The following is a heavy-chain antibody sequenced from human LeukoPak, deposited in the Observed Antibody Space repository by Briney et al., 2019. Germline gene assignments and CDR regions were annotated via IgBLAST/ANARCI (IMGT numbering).Heavy chain of an antibody. D-gene: IGHD6-19*01. V-gene: IGHV4-34*01. Sequence: SETLSLTCAVYGGSFSGYYWSWIRQPPGKGLEWMAEINHSGSTHYNPTHKSRVTISVDTSKNQFSLKLSSGTAADTAVYYCARAGRIAVAGSWGQGTLVTVSS. CDR2: INHSGST. J-gene: IGHJ4*02. CDR3: ARAGRIAVAGS. CDR1: GGSFSGYY.